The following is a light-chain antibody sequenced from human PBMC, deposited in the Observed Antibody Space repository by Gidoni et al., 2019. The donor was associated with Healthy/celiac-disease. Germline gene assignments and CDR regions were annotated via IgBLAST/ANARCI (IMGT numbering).Light chain of an antibody. V-gene: IGKV1-39*01. Sequence: DIQMTQSPSSLSASVGDRVTITCRTSQSISSYLNWYQQKPGKAPKLLIYAAFSLQSGVPSRVSGSGSGTAFTLTIRSLQPEDFATYYCQQSYRTPLTFGGGTKVEIK. J-gene: IGKJ4*01. CDR1: QSISSY. CDR3: QQSYRTPLT. CDR2: AAF.